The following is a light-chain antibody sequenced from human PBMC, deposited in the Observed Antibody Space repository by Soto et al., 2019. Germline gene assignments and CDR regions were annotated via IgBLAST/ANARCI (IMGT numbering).Light chain of an antibody. CDR1: QSIGTY. CDR3: QHRSNSPPAWT. CDR2: DAS. Sequence: EIVLTQSPATLSLSPGDRATLSCRASQSIGTYLAWYQQKPGQAPRLLIYDASNRATGIPARFSGSGSGTDFTLTISNLEPEAFAVYFCQHRSNSPPAWTFGQGTKVEIK. J-gene: IGKJ1*01. V-gene: IGKV3-11*01.